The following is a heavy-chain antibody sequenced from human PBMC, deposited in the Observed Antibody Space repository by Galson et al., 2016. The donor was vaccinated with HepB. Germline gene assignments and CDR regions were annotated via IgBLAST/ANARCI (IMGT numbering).Heavy chain of an antibody. CDR3: AKGASLDPALEYYFDY. V-gene: IGHV3-9*01. J-gene: IGHJ4*02. CDR2: ISWNRGSI. D-gene: IGHD5-18*01. CDR1: GFSFDDYA. Sequence: SLRLSCAASGFSFDDYAMHRVRQAPGKGLEWVSGISWNRGSIHYAASVNGRFTISRDNAKNSLSLQMNSLRAEDTALYYCAKGASLDPALEYYFDYWGQGTLVAVSP.